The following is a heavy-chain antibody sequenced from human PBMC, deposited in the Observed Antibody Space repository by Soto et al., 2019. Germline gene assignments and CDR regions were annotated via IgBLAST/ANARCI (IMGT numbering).Heavy chain of an antibody. CDR3: VRGGCTNGVCRPFDP. Sequence: EGQLVESGGGLVKPGGSLRLSCAASGFPFISNTMNWVRQAPGKGLEWVSSISISSTYIYYTDSVRGRFTISRDNAKNSLYLQMTSLRAEDTAVYYCVRGGCTNGVCRPFDPWGQGTLVTVSS. CDR2: ISISSTYI. V-gene: IGHV3-21*02. J-gene: IGHJ5*02. D-gene: IGHD2-8*01. CDR1: GFPFISNT.